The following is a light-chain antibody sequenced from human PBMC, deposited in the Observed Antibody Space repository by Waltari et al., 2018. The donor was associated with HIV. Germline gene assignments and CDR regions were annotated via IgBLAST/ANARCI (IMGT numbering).Light chain of an antibody. CDR3: CSYTGTGIV. V-gene: IGLV2-23*02. J-gene: IGLJ2*01. CDR1: STDVGAYTL. CDR2: DVT. Sequence: QSALTQPASVSGSPGQSPTISCPGPSTDVGAYTLVSWYPQHPGTAPKLMIFDVTKRPSGVSDRFSGSRSGHTASLTISGLQAEDEGDYHCCSYTGTGIVFGGGTKLTVL.